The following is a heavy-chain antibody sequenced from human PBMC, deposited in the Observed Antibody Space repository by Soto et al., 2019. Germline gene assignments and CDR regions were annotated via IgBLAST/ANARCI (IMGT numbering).Heavy chain of an antibody. V-gene: IGHV1-69*12. CDR2: IIPIFSTP. CDR1: GGTFGNSA. CDR3: ARDKDRPQLGGNYYCAIDV. J-gene: IGHJ6*02. D-gene: IGHD3-3*02. Sequence: QVQLVQSGAEVKKPGSSVTVSCKASGGTFGNSAISWVRQAPGQGLEWMGGIIPIFSTPDYAQKFQGRVTITADESTSTAYMELTSLRSEDTAVYYCARDKDRPQLGGNYYCAIDVWGQGTTVTVSS.